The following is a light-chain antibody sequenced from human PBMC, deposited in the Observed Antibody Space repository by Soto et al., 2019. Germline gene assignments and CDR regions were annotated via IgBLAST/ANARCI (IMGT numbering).Light chain of an antibody. CDR2: AVS. CDR1: QSVGSD. J-gene: IGKJ4*01. Sequence: ERGMTQSPVTLSASPGERATLSCRASQSVGSDLAWYQQKPGQAPRLLLYAVSTRATDIPARFSGSGSGTEFTLTIGSLQSEDFAVYYCHEYYGWPITFGGGTKVEI. CDR3: HEYYGWPIT. V-gene: IGKV3-15*01.